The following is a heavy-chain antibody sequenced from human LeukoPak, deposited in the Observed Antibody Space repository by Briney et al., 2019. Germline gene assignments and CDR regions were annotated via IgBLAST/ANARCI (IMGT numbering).Heavy chain of an antibody. CDR1: GGSFSGYY. CDR3: ARGSSRRARQLPQN. V-gene: IGHV4-34*01. J-gene: IGHJ4*02. Sequence: SETLSLTCAVYGGSFSGYYWSWIRQPPGKGLEWIGEINHSGSTNYNPSLKSRVTISVDTSKNQFSLKLSSVTAADTAVYYCARGSSRRARQLPQNWGQGTLVTVSS. D-gene: IGHD6-6*01. CDR2: INHSGST.